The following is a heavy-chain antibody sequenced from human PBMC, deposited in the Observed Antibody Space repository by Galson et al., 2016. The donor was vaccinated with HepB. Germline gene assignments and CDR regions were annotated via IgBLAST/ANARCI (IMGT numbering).Heavy chain of an antibody. CDR1: GFIFDDHG. Sequence: SLRLSCAASGFIFDDHGMTWVRQVSGKGLEWVSGINWNGVSRGYADSVKGRFTISRDNAKNSLYLQMNSLRAEDTALYYCARIGVYSSGWYSPDYWGQGTLVTVSS. CDR2: INWNGVSR. V-gene: IGHV3-20*04. CDR3: ARIGVYSSGWYSPDY. J-gene: IGHJ4*02. D-gene: IGHD6-19*01.